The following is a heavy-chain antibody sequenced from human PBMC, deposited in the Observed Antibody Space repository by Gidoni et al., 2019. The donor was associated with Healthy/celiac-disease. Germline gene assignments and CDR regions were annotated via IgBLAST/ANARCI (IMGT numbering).Heavy chain of an antibody. V-gene: IGHV3-30*18. CDR2: MSYDGSNT. CDR3: AKVPETTVVTPSFDY. CDR1: GCTVSSDG. J-gene: IGHJ4*02. Sequence: QVQLGETGGGVVQPGRSLRLSCTASGCTVSSDGMHWVRQAPGKGMGWVAVMSYDGSNTYYADSVEGRFTISRDNSKTTLYLPMNSLIAEVTSVYYCAKVPETTVVTPSFDYWGQGTLVTVSS. D-gene: IGHD4-17*01.